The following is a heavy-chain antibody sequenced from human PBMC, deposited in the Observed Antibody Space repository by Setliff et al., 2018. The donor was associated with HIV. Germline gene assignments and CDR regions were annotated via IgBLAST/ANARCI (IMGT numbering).Heavy chain of an antibody. D-gene: IGHD2-2*01. CDR2: IYYTGIP. J-gene: IGHJ4*02. Sequence: PSETLSLTCTVAGTSINSHYWSWIRQTPGKGLQWIGLIYYTGIPTYNPSLSSRVTISVDTSKNQFSLMLSSVTAADTAVYYCARASSDIPGVDSNYFDDWGQGTLVTVSS. V-gene: IGHV4-59*08. CDR3: ARASSDIPGVDSNYFDD. CDR1: GTSINSHY.